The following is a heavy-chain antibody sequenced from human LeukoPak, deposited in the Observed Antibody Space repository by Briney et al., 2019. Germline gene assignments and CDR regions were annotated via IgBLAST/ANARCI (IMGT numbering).Heavy chain of an antibody. CDR3: ARDQYYYDSSGYYFV. Sequence: GGSLRLSCAASGFTFSSYAMHWVRQAPGKGLEWVAVISYDGSSKYYADSVKGRFTISRDNSKNTLYLQMNSLRAEDTAVYYCARDQYYYDSSGYYFVWGQGTLVTVSS. J-gene: IGHJ4*02. D-gene: IGHD3-22*01. CDR2: ISYDGSSK. CDR1: GFTFSSYA. V-gene: IGHV3-30-3*01.